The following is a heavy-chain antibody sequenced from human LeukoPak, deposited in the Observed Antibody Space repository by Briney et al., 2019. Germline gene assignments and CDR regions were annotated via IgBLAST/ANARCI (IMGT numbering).Heavy chain of an antibody. Sequence: PGGSLRLSCAASGFTFSSYWMSWVRQAPGKGREWVANTKQDGREKYYVDSVKGRFTISRDNARNSLYLQMNSLRAEDTAVYYCARGTIAVAGTDYWGQGTLVTVSS. V-gene: IGHV3-7*01. D-gene: IGHD6-19*01. CDR3: ARGTIAVAGTDY. CDR1: GFTFSSYW. CDR2: TKQDGREK. J-gene: IGHJ4*02.